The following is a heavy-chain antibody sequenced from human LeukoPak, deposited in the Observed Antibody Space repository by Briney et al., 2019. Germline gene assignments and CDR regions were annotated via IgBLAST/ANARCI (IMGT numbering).Heavy chain of an antibody. CDR3: AREDSSSGYFDY. Sequence: ASVKVSCKASGYTFAIYYIHWVRQAPGQGLEWMGLINPSGGSTSYTQKFKGRLTMTRDTSTSTAYMELSSLRSEDTAVYYCAREDSSSGYFDYWGQGTLVTVSS. V-gene: IGHV1-46*01. CDR1: GYTFAIYY. J-gene: IGHJ4*02. CDR2: INPSGGST. D-gene: IGHD6-13*01.